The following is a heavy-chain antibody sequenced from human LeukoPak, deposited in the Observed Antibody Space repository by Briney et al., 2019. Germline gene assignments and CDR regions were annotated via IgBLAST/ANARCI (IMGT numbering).Heavy chain of an antibody. J-gene: IGHJ4*02. V-gene: IGHV4-59*01. CDR1: GGSISSYY. CDR2: IYYSGST. D-gene: IGHD6-19*01. CDR3: AREGYASGWFRL. Sequence: SETLSLTCTVSGGSISSYYWSWIRQPPGKGLEWIGYIYYSGSTNYNPSLKSRVTISVDTSKNQFSLKLSSVTAADTAVYYCAREGYASGWFRLWGQGTLVSVSS.